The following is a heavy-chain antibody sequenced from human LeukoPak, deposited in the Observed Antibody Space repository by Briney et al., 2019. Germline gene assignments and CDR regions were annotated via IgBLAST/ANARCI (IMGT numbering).Heavy chain of an antibody. Sequence: SVKVSCKASGGTFSSYAISWVRQAPGQGLEWMGGIIPIFGTANYAQKFQGRVTITADESTSTAYMELSSLRSEDTAVYYCARGYIAAAGTWRAFDIWGQGTMVTVSS. CDR3: ARGYIAAAGTWRAFDI. CDR2: IIPIFGTA. V-gene: IGHV1-69*13. CDR1: GGTFSSYA. D-gene: IGHD6-13*01. J-gene: IGHJ3*02.